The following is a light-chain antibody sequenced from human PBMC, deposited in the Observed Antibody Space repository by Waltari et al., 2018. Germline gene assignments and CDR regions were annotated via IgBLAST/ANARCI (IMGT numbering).Light chain of an antibody. Sequence: QSALTQPRSVSGSPGQSVAISCTGTSSDVGGYMYVSWYQQLPGKAPKLMIYDVTNRPSGVPYRFSGSKSGNTASLTISGLHTEDEADYYCCSYAGSYTWVFGGGTKLTVL. CDR2: DVT. CDR3: CSYAGSYTWV. J-gene: IGLJ3*02. CDR1: SSDVGGYMY. V-gene: IGLV2-11*01.